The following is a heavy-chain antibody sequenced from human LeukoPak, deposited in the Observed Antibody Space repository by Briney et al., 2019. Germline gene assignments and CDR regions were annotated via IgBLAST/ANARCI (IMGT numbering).Heavy chain of an antibody. CDR3: ARLRLSGYCSGTSCFNYYYYGMDV. CDR2: IYYSGST. D-gene: IGHD2-2*01. CDR1: GGSISSSSYY. V-gene: IGHV4-39*01. J-gene: IGHJ6*02. Sequence: SGTLSLTCTVSGGSISSSSYYWGWIRQPPGKGLEWIGSIYYSGSTYYNPSLKSRVTISVDTSKNQFSLKLSSVTAADTAVYYCARLRLSGYCSGTSCFNYYYYGMDVWGQGTTVTVSS.